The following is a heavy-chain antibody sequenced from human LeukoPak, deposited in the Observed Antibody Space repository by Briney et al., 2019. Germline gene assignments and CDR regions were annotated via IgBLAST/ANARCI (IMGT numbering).Heavy chain of an antibody. CDR1: GFPFSSYG. D-gene: IGHD5-18*01. J-gene: IGHJ4*02. Sequence: GGSLRLSCAASGFPFSSYGMHWVRQAPGKGPEWVAVISHDGSNKYYEDSVKGRFTISRDNAKNSLYLQMNSLRAEDTAVYYCARGPGGGYSYGYSVYWGQGTLVTVSS. CDR2: ISHDGSNK. V-gene: IGHV3-30*03. CDR3: ARGPGGGYSYGYSVY.